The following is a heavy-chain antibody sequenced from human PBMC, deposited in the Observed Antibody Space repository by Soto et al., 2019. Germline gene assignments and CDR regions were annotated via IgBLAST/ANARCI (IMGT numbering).Heavy chain of an antibody. CDR1: GFTFSSYG. J-gene: IGHJ6*02. CDR3: AKDRGWLTIYYYYGMDV. Sequence: QVQLVESGGGVVQPGRSLRLSCAASGFTFSSYGMHWVRQAPGKGLEWVAVISYDGSNKYYADSVKGRFTISRDNSKNTLYLQMNSLRAEDTAVYYCAKDRGWLTIYYYYGMDVWGQGTTVTVSS. CDR2: ISYDGSNK. D-gene: IGHD6-19*01. V-gene: IGHV3-30*18.